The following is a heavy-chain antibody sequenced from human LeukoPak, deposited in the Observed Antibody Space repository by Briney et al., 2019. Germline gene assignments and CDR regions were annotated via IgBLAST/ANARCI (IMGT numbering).Heavy chain of an antibody. J-gene: IGHJ3*02. CDR2: VYHSGST. V-gene: IGHV4-4*02. D-gene: IGHD3-22*01. CDR1: GGSFSSYNW. CDR3: ARSTYDSSGFDI. Sequence: PSGTLSLTCAVSGGSFSSYNWWSWVRQPPGKGLEWIGEVYHSGSTNYNPSLKSRVTISVDKSKNQFSLKLSSVTAADTAVYYCARSTYDSSGFDIWGQGTMVTVSS.